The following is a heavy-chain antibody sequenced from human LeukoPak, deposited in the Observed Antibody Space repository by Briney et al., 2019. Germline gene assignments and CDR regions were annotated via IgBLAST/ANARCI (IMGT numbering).Heavy chain of an antibody. CDR3: ARDPSSGYSHGFDY. D-gene: IGHD3-22*01. Sequence: GGSLRLSCVASGFTFSSYAMSWVRQAPEKGLDWVSVISGSAHKIRYADSVKGRFTISRDNSENTVYLQMNNLRAEDTAVYYCARDPSSGYSHGFDYWGQGTLVTVSS. CDR1: GFTFSSYA. V-gene: IGHV3-23*01. CDR2: ISGSAHKI. J-gene: IGHJ4*02.